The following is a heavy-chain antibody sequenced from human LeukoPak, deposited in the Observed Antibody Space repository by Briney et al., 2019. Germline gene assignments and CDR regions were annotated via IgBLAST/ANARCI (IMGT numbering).Heavy chain of an antibody. CDR2: INHSGST. V-gene: IGHV4-34*08. Sequence: PGGSLRLSCAASGFTFSSYAMSWVRQPPGKGLEWIGEINHSGSTNYNPSLKSRVTISVDTSKNQFSLKLSSVTAADTAVYYCAISGSVDAFDIWGQGTMVTVSS. J-gene: IGHJ3*02. CDR1: GFTFSSYA. D-gene: IGHD1-26*01. CDR3: AISGSVDAFDI.